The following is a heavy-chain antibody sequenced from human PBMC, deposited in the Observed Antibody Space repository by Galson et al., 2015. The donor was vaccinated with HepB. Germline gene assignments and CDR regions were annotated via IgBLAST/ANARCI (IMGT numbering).Heavy chain of an antibody. D-gene: IGHD3-9*01. J-gene: IGHJ2*01. CDR3: ARAASEYFDILTGRSIYWYFDL. CDR1: HGSMKNYY. CDR2: FYHTGNT. Sequence: SETLSLTCTVSHGSMKNYYWSWIRQPPGKGLEWIGYFYHTGNTSYNPSLKSRVSISVDTSKNQISLTLSSVTAADTAKYYCARAASEYFDILTGRSIYWYFDLWGRGTLVSVSS. V-gene: IGHV4-59*08.